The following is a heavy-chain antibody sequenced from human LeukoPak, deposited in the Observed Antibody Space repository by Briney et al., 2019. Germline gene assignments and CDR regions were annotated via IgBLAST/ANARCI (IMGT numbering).Heavy chain of an antibody. CDR1: GFTFSSYG. D-gene: IGHD3-10*01. CDR2: IWYDGSNK. CDR3: AREGSVPGGFDY. V-gene: IGHV3-33*01. Sequence: GGSLRLSCAASGFTFSSYGMHWVRQAPGKGLEWVAVIWYDGSNKYYADSVKGRFTISRDNSKNTLYLQMNSLRAEDTAVYYCAREGSVPGGFDYWGQGTLVTVSS. J-gene: IGHJ4*02.